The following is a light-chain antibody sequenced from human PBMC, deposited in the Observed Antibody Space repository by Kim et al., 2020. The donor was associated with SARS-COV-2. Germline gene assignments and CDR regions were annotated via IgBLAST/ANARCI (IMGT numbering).Light chain of an antibody. CDR1: QNVSIF. Sequence: SPGERATFSCSASQNVSIFLAWYQQKPGQAPRLLIYGASTRATDVPSRFSGSGSGTEFTLTISSLQSEDYAVYYCQQYYKWPSLTFGGGTKVDIK. CDR2: GAS. CDR3: QQYYKWPSLT. J-gene: IGKJ4*01. V-gene: IGKV3-15*01.